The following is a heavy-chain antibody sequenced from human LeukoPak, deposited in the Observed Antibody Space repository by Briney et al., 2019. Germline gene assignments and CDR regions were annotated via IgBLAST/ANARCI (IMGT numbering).Heavy chain of an antibody. D-gene: IGHD3-22*01. V-gene: IGHV4-38-2*02. Sequence: SETLSLTCTVSGYSISSGYYWGWIRQPPGKGLEWIGSIYHSGSTYYNPSLKSRVTISVDTSKNQFSLKLSSVTAADTAVYYCARDPEPMIVVVLQLYYGMDVWGQGTTVTVSS. CDR3: ARDPEPMIVVVLQLYYGMDV. J-gene: IGHJ6*02. CDR2: IYHSGST. CDR1: GYSISSGYY.